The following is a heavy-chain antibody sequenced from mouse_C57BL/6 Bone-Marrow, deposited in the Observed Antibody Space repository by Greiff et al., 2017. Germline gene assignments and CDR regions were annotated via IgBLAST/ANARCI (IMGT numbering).Heavy chain of an antibody. CDR3: ASLGYYGSSYEEWYFDV. Sequence: QVQLQQPGTELVKPGASVKLSCKASGYTFTSDWMHWVKQRPGQGLEWIGNINPSNGGTNYNEKLKSKATLTVDKSSSTAYMQLSSLTSEDSAVYYCASLGYYGSSYEEWYFDVWGTGTTVTVSS. D-gene: IGHD1-1*01. J-gene: IGHJ1*03. CDR1: GYTFTSDW. CDR2: INPSNGGT. V-gene: IGHV1-53*01.